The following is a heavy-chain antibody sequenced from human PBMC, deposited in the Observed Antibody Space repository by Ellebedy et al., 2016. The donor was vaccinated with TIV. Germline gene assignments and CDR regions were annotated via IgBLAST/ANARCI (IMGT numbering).Heavy chain of an antibody. Sequence: AASVKVSCRASGYTFTSHHMHWVRQAPGQGLEWMGWISAYNGNTNYAQKLQGRVTMTTDTSTSTAYMELRSLRSDDTAVYYCARVSLGFTVTTQRQDYWGQGTLVTVSS. J-gene: IGHJ4*02. V-gene: IGHV1-18*04. D-gene: IGHD4-11*01. CDR2: ISAYNGNT. CDR3: ARVSLGFTVTTQRQDY. CDR1: GYTFTSHH.